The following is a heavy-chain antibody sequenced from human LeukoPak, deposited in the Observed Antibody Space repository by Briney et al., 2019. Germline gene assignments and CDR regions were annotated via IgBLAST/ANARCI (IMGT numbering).Heavy chain of an antibody. Sequence: SETLSLTCAVSGGSVSNYYWSWIRQPAGKGLEWIGRIFTGGSTNYNPSLKSRVTMSVDTSKNQFSLKLSSVTAADTAVYYCARGGGYTYGPGNFEYWGQGTLVTVSS. CDR2: IFTGGST. CDR1: GGSVSNYY. D-gene: IGHD5-18*01. J-gene: IGHJ4*02. CDR3: ARGGGYTYGPGNFEY. V-gene: IGHV4-4*07.